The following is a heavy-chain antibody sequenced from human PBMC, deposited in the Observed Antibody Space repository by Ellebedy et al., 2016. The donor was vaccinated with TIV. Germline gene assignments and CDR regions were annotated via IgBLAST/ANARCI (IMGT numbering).Heavy chain of an antibody. V-gene: IGHV3-7*01. J-gene: IGHJ6*02. CDR2: INEDGTKK. CDR1: EFTLTNYW. D-gene: IGHD3-9*01. Sequence: GGSLRLSCTASEFTLTNYWMTWVRQAPGKGLEWVANINEDGTKKHYVDSVRGRFTVSRDNSGSTLFVQMNSLRLEDTAIYYCAKEAYDIMTGSQMHGMDVWGQGTTVTVSS. CDR3: AKEAYDIMTGSQMHGMDV.